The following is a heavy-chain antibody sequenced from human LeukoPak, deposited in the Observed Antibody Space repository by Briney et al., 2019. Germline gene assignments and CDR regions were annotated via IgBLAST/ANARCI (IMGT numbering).Heavy chain of an antibody. V-gene: IGHV3-33*01. CDR1: GFTFSSYG. Sequence: GGSLRLSCAASGFTFSSYGMHWVRQAPGKGLEWVAVIWYDGSNKYYADSVKGRFTISRDNSKNTLYLQMNSLRAEDTAVYYCARDKYSSSPGAFDYWGQGTLVTVSS. J-gene: IGHJ4*02. CDR2: IWYDGSNK. D-gene: IGHD6-13*01. CDR3: ARDKYSSSPGAFDY.